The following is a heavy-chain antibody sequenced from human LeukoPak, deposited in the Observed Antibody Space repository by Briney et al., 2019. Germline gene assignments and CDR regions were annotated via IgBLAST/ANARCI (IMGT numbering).Heavy chain of an antibody. Sequence: AGGSLRLSCAASGFTFSSYDMHWVRQVTGKGLEWVATISSAGDTYYPGSVKGRFTISRENAKNSLYLQVNSLRVGDTAVYYCAREWRDYYERKAYGMDVWGQGTTVTVSS. CDR2: ISSAGDT. J-gene: IGHJ6*02. V-gene: IGHV3-13*01. CDR3: AREWRDYYERKAYGMDV. D-gene: IGHD3-16*01. CDR1: GFTFSSYD.